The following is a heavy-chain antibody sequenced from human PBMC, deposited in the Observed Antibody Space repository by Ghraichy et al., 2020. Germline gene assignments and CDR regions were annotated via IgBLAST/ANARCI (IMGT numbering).Heavy chain of an antibody. J-gene: IGHJ4*02. CDR3: ARRPNSGWEIDY. CDR2: IYTSGST. V-gene: IGHV4-4*09. CDR1: GGSISSYY. Sequence: SETLSLTCTVSGGSISSYYWSWIRQPPGKGLEWIGYIYTSGSTNYNPSLKSRVTISVDTSKNQFSLKLSSVTAADTAVYYCARRPNSGWEIDYWGQGTLVTVSS. D-gene: IGHD6-19*01.